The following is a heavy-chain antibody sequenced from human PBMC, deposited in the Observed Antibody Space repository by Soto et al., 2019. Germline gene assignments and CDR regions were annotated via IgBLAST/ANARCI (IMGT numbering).Heavy chain of an antibody. V-gene: IGHV3-30*18. CDR1: GFTFSSYG. CDR2: ISYDGSNK. J-gene: IGHJ4*02. D-gene: IGHD4-4*01. Sequence: QVQLVESGGGVVQPGRSLRLSCAASGFTFSSYGMHWVRQAPGKGLGWVAVISYDGSNKYYADSVKGRFTISRDNSKNTLYLQMNSLRAEDTAVYYCAKDLHDYSNYLCDYWGQGTLVTVSS. CDR3: AKDLHDYSNYLCDY.